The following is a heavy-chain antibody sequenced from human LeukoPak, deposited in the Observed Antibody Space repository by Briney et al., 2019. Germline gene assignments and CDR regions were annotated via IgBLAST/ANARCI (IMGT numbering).Heavy chain of an antibody. CDR3: ARHSFSGSEYYFDY. D-gene: IGHD1-26*01. Sequence: SETLSLTCTVSGDSISSSSYYWGWIRQPPGKGLEWIGSIYYSGSTYYNPSLKSRVTISVDTSKNQFSLKLSSVTAADTAVYYCARHSFSGSEYYFDYWGQGTLVTVSS. J-gene: IGHJ4*02. CDR2: IYYSGST. CDR1: GDSISSSSYY. V-gene: IGHV4-39*01.